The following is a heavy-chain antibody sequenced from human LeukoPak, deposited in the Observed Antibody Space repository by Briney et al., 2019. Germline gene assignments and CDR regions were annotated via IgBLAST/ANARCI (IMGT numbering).Heavy chain of an antibody. D-gene: IGHD6-6*01. CDR2: ISAGSDSI. CDR1: GFTFSDYS. CDR3: ARSAARLRYYYAMDV. J-gene: IGHJ6*02. Sequence: GGSLRLSCAASGFTFSDYSLNWIRQAPGKGLEWVSYISAGSDSIFHADSVKGRFTISRDNAKNSLYLQMSSLRAEDTAVYFCARSAARLRYYYAMDVWGQGTTVTVCS. V-gene: IGHV3-48*01.